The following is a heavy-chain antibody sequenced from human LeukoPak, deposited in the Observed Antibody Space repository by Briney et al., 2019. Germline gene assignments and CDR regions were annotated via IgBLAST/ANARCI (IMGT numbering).Heavy chain of an antibody. CDR3: ASQHCSGGGCYFDY. CDR1: GYTFTSYC. Sequence: ASVKVSCKASGYTFTSYCISWVRQAPGQGLEWMGWISAYNGNTNYAQKLQGRVTMTTDTSTSTAYMELRSLRSDDTAVYYCASQHCSGGGCYFDYWGQGTLVTVSS. CDR2: ISAYNGNT. V-gene: IGHV1-18*01. D-gene: IGHD2-15*01. J-gene: IGHJ4*02.